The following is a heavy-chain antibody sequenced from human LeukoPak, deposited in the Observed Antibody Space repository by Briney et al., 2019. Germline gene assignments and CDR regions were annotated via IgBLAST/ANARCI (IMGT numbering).Heavy chain of an antibody. CDR3: ARCDSSDYGGNWFDP. V-gene: IGHV4-31*02. D-gene: IGHD3-22*01. CDR2: IYYSGST. Sequence: LRLSCAASEFTFSSYSMNWIRQHPGKGLEWIGYIYYSGSTYYNPSLKSRVTISVDTSKNQFSLKLSSVTAADTAVYYCARCDSSDYGGNWFDPWGQGTLVTVSS. J-gene: IGHJ5*02. CDR1: EFTFSSYS.